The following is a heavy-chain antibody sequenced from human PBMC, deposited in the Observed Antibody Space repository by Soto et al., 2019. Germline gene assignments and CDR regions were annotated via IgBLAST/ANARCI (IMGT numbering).Heavy chain of an antibody. J-gene: IGHJ4*02. Sequence: QVQLVESGGGVVQPGRSLRLSCGVSGFTFRSYAMYWVRQAPGKGLEWVAVITHDGSQKYHADYVKGRFTISRDNSKNTLYLQMNMLREDDTALYYCARDPFDYDGDIVPPPSRGFDYWGQGTLVTVSS. D-gene: IGHD2-21*01. CDR2: ITHDGSQK. V-gene: IGHV3-30*04. CDR1: GFTFRSYA. CDR3: ARDPFDYDGDIVPPPSRGFDY.